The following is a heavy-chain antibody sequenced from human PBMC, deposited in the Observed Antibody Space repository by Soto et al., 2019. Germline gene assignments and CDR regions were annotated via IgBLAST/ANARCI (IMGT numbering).Heavy chain of an antibody. J-gene: IGHJ4*02. CDR2: ISAYNGNT. Sequence: ASVKVSCKASGYTFTSYGISWVRQAPGQGLEWMGWISAYNGNTNYAQKLQGRVTMTTDTSTSTAYMELSSLRSEDTAVYYCARGGTRVVTTVVTPFDYWGQGTLVTVSS. CDR3: ARGGTRVVTTVVTPFDY. V-gene: IGHV1-18*01. CDR1: GYTFTSYG. D-gene: IGHD4-17*01.